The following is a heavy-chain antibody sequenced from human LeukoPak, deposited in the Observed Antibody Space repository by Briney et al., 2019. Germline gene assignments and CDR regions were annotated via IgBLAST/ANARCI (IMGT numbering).Heavy chain of an antibody. CDR2: IYYSGST. Sequence: PSETLSLTCTVSDGSISSYYWSWIRQPPGKGLEWIGYIYYSGSTDYNPSLKSRVTISVDTSKNQFSLKLSSVTAADTAVYYCAREPSGTLDYWGQGTLVTVSS. CDR1: DGSISSYY. CDR3: AREPSGTLDY. J-gene: IGHJ4*02. D-gene: IGHD1-26*01. V-gene: IGHV4-59*12.